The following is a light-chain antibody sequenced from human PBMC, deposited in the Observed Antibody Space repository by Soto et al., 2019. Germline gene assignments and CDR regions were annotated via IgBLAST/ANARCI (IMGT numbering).Light chain of an antibody. CDR1: QSVSSNY. Sequence: EIVLTQSPGTLSLSPGERATLSCRLSQSVSSNYLGWYQQKPGQAPRLLIYAASSRATGIPDRFSGSGSGTDFTLTISRLEPEDFAVYFCQQYGSSPWTFGQGTKVDIK. J-gene: IGKJ1*01. V-gene: IGKV3-20*01. CDR2: AAS. CDR3: QQYGSSPWT.